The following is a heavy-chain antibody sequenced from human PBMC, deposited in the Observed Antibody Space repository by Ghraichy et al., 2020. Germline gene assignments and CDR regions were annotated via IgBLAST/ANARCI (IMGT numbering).Heavy chain of an antibody. D-gene: IGHD6-13*01. V-gene: IGHV1-2*02. CDR3: ARGGYSSSQSDMFDP. Sequence: ASVKVSCKASGYTFTGYYMHWVRQAPGQGLEWMGWINPNSGGTNYAQKFQGRVTMTRDTSISTAYMELSRLRSDDTAVYYCARGGYSSSQSDMFDPWGQGTLVTVSS. J-gene: IGHJ5*02. CDR2: INPNSGGT. CDR1: GYTFTGYY.